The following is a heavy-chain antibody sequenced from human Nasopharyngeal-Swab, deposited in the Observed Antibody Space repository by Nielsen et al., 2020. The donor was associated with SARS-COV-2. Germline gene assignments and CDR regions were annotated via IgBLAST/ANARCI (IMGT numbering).Heavy chain of an antibody. CDR1: GFTFSSYG. CDR3: ARRGLGGGIFGVVIRSGMDV. J-gene: IGHJ6*02. V-gene: IGHV3-33*01. CDR2: IWYDGSNK. Sequence: GGSLRLSCAASGFTFSSYGMHWVRQAPGKGLEWVAVIWYDGSNKYYADSVKGRFTISRDNSKNTLYLQMNSLRAEDTAVYYCARRGLGGGIFGVVIRSGMDVWGQGTTVTVSS. D-gene: IGHD3-3*01.